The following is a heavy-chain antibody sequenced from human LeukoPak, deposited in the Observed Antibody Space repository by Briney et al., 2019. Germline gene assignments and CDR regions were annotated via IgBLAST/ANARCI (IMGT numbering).Heavy chain of an antibody. J-gene: IGHJ1*01. Sequence: GGSLRLSCAASGFTFSSYGMHWVRQAPGKGLEWVAVISYDGSNKYYADSVKGRFTISRDNSKNTLYLQMNSLRAEDTAVYYCAKAEYFQHWGQGTLVTVSS. V-gene: IGHV3-30*18. CDR1: GFTFSSYG. CDR2: ISYDGSNK. CDR3: AKAEYFQH.